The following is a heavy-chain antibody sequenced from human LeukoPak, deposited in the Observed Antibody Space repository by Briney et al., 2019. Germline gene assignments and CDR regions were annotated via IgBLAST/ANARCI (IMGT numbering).Heavy chain of an antibody. J-gene: IGHJ4*02. CDR1: GYTFTGYY. D-gene: IGHD3-10*01. CDR3: ARGGPSRGSGFYYFDS. Sequence: ASVKVSCKASGYTFTGYYMHWVRQAPGQGLEWMGWINPNSGGTNYAQKFQGRVTMTRDTSISTGYMELSRLTSDDTALCYCARGGPSRGSGFYYFDSWGQGTPVTVSS. CDR2: INPNSGGT. V-gene: IGHV1-2*02.